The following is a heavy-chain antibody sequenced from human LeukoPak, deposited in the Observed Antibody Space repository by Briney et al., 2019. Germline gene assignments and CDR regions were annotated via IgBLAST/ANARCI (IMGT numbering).Heavy chain of an antibody. D-gene: IGHD1-14*01. CDR3: ARGGLEPVDY. J-gene: IGHJ4*02. CDR2: INPEETTT. V-gene: IGHV3-74*01. CDR1: GFTFGTFW. Sequence: GGSLTLSCAASGFTFGTFWMHWVRHAPGKGLVWVSRINPEETTTNYADAVKGRFTISRDNAKNTLYLQMNSLRAEDTAVYYCARGGLEPVDYWGQGTLVTVPS.